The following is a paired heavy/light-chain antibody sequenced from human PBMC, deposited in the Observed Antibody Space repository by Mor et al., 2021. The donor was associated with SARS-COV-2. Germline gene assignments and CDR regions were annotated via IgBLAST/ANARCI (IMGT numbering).Heavy chain of an antibody. J-gene: IGHJ4*02. CDR1: GFTFGDYA. CDR2: ISSKAYRGTT. D-gene: IGHD3-10*01. V-gene: IGHV3-49*03. CDR3: SRNPKRGRGAPLDC. Sequence: EVQLVESGGGLVQPGRSLRLSCTTSGFTFGDYAMVWFRQAPGKGLEWVGFISSKAYRGTTDYAASVRGRFTISRDDSNSIVYLQMNSLKPEDTAVYYCSRNPKRGRGAPLDCWGQGTLVTVSS.
Light chain of an antibody. J-gene: IGKJ1*01. CDR1: QSVDSSY. CDR2: GAS. Sequence: EIVLTQSPGTLSLSPGERATLSCRASQSVDSSYLAWFQQKPGQAPRLLIYGASSRATDIPDRFSGSGSGTDFTLTISRLEPEDFAVYYCQQYGYSPWTFGQGTKVEIK. CDR3: QQYGYSPWT. V-gene: IGKV3-20*01.